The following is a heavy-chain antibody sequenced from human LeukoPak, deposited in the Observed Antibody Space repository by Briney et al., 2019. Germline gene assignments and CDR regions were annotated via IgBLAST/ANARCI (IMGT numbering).Heavy chain of an antibody. Sequence: GSSVKVSCKASGGTFSSYTTSWVRQAPGQGLEWMGRIIPILGIANYAQKFQGRVTITADKSTSTAYMELSSLRSEDTAVYYCAKYSVAGEEDYWGQGTLVTVSS. CDR2: IIPILGIA. CDR3: AKYSVAGEEDY. CDR1: GGTFSSYT. D-gene: IGHD6-19*01. J-gene: IGHJ4*02. V-gene: IGHV1-69*02.